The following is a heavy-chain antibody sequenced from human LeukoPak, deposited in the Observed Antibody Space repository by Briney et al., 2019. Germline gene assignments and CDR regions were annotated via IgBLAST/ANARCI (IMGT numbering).Heavy chain of an antibody. CDR1: GFTFSSYS. D-gene: IGHD3-22*01. Sequence: GGSLRLSCAASGFTFSSYSMNWVRQAPGKGLEWVSSISSSSSYIYYADSVKGRFTISRDNAKNSLYLQMNSLRAEDTAVYYCASDLRSDYYDSSPQNDYWGQGTLVTVSS. J-gene: IGHJ4*02. CDR2: ISSSSSYI. CDR3: ASDLRSDYYDSSPQNDY. V-gene: IGHV3-21*01.